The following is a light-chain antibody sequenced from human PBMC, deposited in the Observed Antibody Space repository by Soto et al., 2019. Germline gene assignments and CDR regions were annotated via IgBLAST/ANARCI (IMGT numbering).Light chain of an antibody. CDR1: QSVGSNS. Sequence: EIVLTQSPGTLSLSPGERATLSCRTSQSVGSNSLAWYQQKPGQAPRLLIFGVSSGATGIPDRFSGSGSGTDFTLTISRLEPEDFAVYYCLQFGASSWTFGQGTKV. CDR3: LQFGASSWT. J-gene: IGKJ1*01. V-gene: IGKV3-20*01. CDR2: GVS.